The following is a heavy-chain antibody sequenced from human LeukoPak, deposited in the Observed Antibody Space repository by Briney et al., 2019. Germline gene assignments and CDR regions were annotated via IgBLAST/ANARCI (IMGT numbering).Heavy chain of an antibody. CDR1: GFTFDDYG. D-gene: IGHD5-18*01. J-gene: IGHJ3*02. Sequence: SGGSLRLSCAASGFTFDDYGMSWVRQAPGKGLEWVSGINWNGGSTGYADSVKGRFTISRDNAKNSLCLQMNSLRAEDTAVYYCARDRGYSTFDMWGQGTMVTVSS. CDR3: ARDRGYSTFDM. V-gene: IGHV3-20*04. CDR2: INWNGGST.